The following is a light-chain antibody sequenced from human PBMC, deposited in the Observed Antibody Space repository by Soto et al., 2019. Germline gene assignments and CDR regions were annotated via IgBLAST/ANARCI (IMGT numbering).Light chain of an antibody. CDR1: SSDVGDYNF. J-gene: IGLJ2*01. V-gene: IGLV2-14*01. CDR2: EVS. Sequence: QSALTQPASVSGSPGQSITISCTGTSSDVGDYNFVSWYQQHPGKAPKLLISEVSNRPSGVSYRFSGSKSGNTASLTISGLQAEDEADYYCSSYTGSSTLLFGGGTKLTVL. CDR3: SSYTGSSTLL.